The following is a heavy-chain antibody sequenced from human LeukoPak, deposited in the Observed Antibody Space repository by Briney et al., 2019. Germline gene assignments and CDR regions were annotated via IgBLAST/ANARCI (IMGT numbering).Heavy chain of an antibody. J-gene: IGHJ4*02. V-gene: IGHV4-34*01. Sequence: SETLSLTCVVYGGSFSGYYWSWIRQSPGKGLEWIGDVNHSGSTNYNPSLESRVNISVDTSRSQFSLKLNSVTAADTSVYYCARGREVTRDFDYWGQGTLVSVSS. CDR3: ARGREVTRDFDY. D-gene: IGHD4-23*01. CDR2: VNHSGST. CDR1: GGSFSGYY.